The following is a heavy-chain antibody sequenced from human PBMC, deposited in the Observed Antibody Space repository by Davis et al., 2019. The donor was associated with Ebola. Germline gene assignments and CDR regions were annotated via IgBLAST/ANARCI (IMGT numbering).Heavy chain of an antibody. D-gene: IGHD2-2*01. CDR2: INHSGST. Sequence: GSLRLSCAVYGGSFSGYYWSWIRQPPGKGLEWIGEINHSGSTNYNPSPKSRVTISVDTSKNQFSPKLSSVTAADTAVYYCARRPGYQLLYYYYYGMDVWGQGTTVTVSS. CDR1: GGSFSGYY. V-gene: IGHV4-34*01. CDR3: ARRPGYQLLYYYYYGMDV. J-gene: IGHJ6*02.